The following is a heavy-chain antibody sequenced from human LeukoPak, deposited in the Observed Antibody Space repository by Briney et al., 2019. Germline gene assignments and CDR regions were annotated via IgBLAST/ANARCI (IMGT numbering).Heavy chain of an antibody. CDR3: ARDAVRFLEWLPFPYYYYYMDV. V-gene: IGHV3-74*01. CDR1: GFTFSSYW. CDR2: INSDGSST. J-gene: IGHJ6*03. D-gene: IGHD3-3*01. Sequence: GGSLRPSCAASGFTFSSYWMHWVRQAPGKGLVWVSRINSDGSSTSYADSVKGRFTISRDNAKNTLYLQMNSLRAEDTAVYYCARDAVRFLEWLPFPYYYYYMDVWGKGTTVTVSS.